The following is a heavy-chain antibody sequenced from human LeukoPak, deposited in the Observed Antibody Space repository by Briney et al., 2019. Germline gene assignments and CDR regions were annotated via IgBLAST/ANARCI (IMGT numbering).Heavy chain of an antibody. CDR2: IYNSGSA. CDR3: ARDRGGEIFDH. D-gene: IGHD2-15*01. J-gene: IGHJ4*02. CDR1: GGSISKDDYF. V-gene: IGHV4-31*03. Sequence: SETLSLTCTVSGGSISKDDYFWSWIRQHPGKGLEWIGYIYNSGSAYYNPSLKSRGTISVDTSKNQLSLKLSSVTAADTAVWYCARDRGGEIFDHWGQGTVLTVSS.